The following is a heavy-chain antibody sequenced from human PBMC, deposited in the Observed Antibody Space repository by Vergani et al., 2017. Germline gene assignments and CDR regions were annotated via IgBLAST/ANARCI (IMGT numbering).Heavy chain of an antibody. J-gene: IGHJ6*02. D-gene: IGHD5-12*01. V-gene: IGHV3-11*04. CDR1: GFTFSDYY. Sequence: QVQLVESGGGLVKPGGSLRLSCAASGFTFSDYYMRWIRQAPGKGLEWVSYISSSGSTIYYADSVKGRFTISRDNAKNSLYLQMNSLSSEDTAVFYCARFGPPLVVATIAPPSVWGQGTTVTVSS. CDR2: ISSSGSTI. CDR3: ARFGPPLVVATIAPPSV.